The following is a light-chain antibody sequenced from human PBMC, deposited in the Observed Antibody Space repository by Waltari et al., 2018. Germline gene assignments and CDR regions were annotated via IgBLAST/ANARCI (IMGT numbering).Light chain of an antibody. Sequence: DIQMTQSPSSLSASAGDSLTTTCRASQSMSSYLNWYQQKPGKAPKLLIYAASSLQSGVPSRFSGSGSGTDFTLTISSLQPEDFATYYCQQSYSTPRWTFGQGTKLEIK. J-gene: IGKJ2*02. CDR3: QQSYSTPRWT. CDR2: AAS. V-gene: IGKV1-39*01. CDR1: QSMSSY.